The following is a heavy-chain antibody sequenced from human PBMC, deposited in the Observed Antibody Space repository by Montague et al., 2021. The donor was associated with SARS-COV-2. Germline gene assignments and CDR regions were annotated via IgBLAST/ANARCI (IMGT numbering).Heavy chain of an antibody. J-gene: IGHJ3*01. CDR1: GFTFSSFW. D-gene: IGHD6-13*01. V-gene: IGHV3-74*01. Sequence: SLRLSCAASGFTFSSFWMHWVRQAPGKGLVWVSRINSDGSSTNYADSVKGRFTISRDNSKNTLHLQMNSLRAEDTAVYYCASLTVAVVGGAFDVWGQGTVVTVSS. CDR2: INSDGSST. CDR3: ASLTVAVVGGAFDV.